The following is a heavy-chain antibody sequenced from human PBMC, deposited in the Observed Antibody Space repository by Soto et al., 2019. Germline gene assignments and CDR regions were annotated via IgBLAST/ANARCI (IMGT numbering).Heavy chain of an antibody. D-gene: IGHD5-12*01. CDR1: GFSLSTSRVG. CDR3: AHRRYSGYDEDLNWFDP. CDR2: IYWDDDK. Sequence: QITLKESGPTLVKPTQTLTLTCTFSGFSLSTSRVGVGWIRQPPGKALEWLALIYWDDDKRYSPSLKSRLTITKDTSKNQVVLTMTNMDPVDTATYYCAHRRYSGYDEDLNWFDPWGQGTLVTVSS. V-gene: IGHV2-5*02. J-gene: IGHJ5*02.